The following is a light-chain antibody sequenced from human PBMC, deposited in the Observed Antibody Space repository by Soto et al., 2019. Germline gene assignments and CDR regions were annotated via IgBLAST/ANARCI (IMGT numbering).Light chain of an antibody. CDR2: GAS. V-gene: IGKV3D-20*02. J-gene: IGKJ4*01. CDR1: QSVSSSR. CDR3: QQRSDWLT. Sequence: IVLTQSPGTLSLSPGERATLSCRASQSVSSSRLAWYRQQPGQAPTLLLYGASSRATGIPDRLSGSWSGTDFTLTISRLEPEDFAVYYCQQRSDWLTFGGGTKVDI.